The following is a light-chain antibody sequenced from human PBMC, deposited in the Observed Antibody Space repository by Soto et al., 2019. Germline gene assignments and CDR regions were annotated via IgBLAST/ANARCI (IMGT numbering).Light chain of an antibody. J-gene: IGLJ2*01. Sequence: QSVLTQPPSVSEAPRQRVTISCSGSWSNIGNNAVNWYRQLPGKAPKLLIYYDDLLSSGVSDRFSGSKSGTSASLAISGLQSEDEADYYCAVWDDNLNGVVFGGGTKVTVL. CDR1: WSNIGNNA. CDR3: AVWDDNLNGVV. V-gene: IGLV1-36*01. CDR2: YDD.